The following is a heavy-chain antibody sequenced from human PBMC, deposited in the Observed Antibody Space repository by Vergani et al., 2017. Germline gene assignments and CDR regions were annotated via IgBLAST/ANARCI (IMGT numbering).Heavy chain of an antibody. CDR2: IYYSGST. V-gene: IGHV4-59*01. D-gene: IGHD3-9*01. J-gene: IGHJ3*02. CDR1: GGSISSYY. CDR3: ARFTVRETTALRYFDASPKDAFDI. Sequence: QVQLQESGPGLVKPSQTLSLTCTVSGGSISSYYWSWIRQPPGKGLEWIGYIYYSGSTNYNPSLKSRVTISVDTSKNQFSLKLGSVTAADTAVYYCARFTVRETTALRYFDASPKDAFDIWGQGTMVTVSS.